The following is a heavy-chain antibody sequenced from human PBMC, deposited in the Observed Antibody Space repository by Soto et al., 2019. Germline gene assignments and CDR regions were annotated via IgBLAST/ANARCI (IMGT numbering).Heavy chain of an antibody. V-gene: IGHV1-69*13. Sequence: GASVKVSCKASGGTFSSYAISWVRQAPGQGLEWMGGIIPIFGTANYAQKFQGRVTITADESTSTAYMELSSLRSEDTAVYYCARDLCGGDCYSVGTFAYFDYWGQGTLVTVSS. D-gene: IGHD2-21*02. CDR3: ARDLCGGDCYSVGTFAYFDY. CDR1: GGTFSSYA. J-gene: IGHJ4*02. CDR2: IIPIFGTA.